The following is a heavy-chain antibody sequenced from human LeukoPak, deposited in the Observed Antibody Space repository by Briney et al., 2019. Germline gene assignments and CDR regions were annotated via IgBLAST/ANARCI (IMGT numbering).Heavy chain of an antibody. CDR1: GFTFSNAW. CDR3: STVTN. Sequence: GGSQRLSCAASGFTFSNAWMTWVRQAPGKGLEWVGRIKRKTDGETTEYAAPVKGRFTISRDDSQNTLFLQMNSLKTEDTAVYYCSTVTNWGQGTDDTVSS. J-gene: IGHJ4*02. CDR2: IKRKTDGETT. D-gene: IGHD4-11*01. V-gene: IGHV3-15*01.